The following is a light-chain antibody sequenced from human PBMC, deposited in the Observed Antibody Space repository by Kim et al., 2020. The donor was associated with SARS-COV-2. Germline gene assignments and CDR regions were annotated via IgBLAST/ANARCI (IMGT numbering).Light chain of an antibody. V-gene: IGLV1-40*01. J-gene: IGLJ2*01. CDR2: GNS. Sequence: VTTSWTGSSSNIGAGYDVPWYQQLPGTAPELLIYGNSNRPSGVPDRFSGSKSGTSASLAITGIQAEDQADYYCKSYDSSLSGSVFGGGTQLTVL. CDR3: KSYDSSLSGSV. CDR1: SSNIGAGYD.